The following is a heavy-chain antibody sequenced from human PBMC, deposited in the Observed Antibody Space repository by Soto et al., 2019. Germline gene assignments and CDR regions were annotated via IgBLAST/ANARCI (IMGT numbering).Heavy chain of an antibody. J-gene: IGHJ4*02. D-gene: IGHD7-27*01. CDR2: IKSDGSGT. Sequence: GESLRLSCAASGLSFSLYWMHWVRQVPGKGLEWVSRIKSDGSGTSYADSVKGRFTISRDNAKNTMYLQMNSLRAEDTAIYYCENSFWPVGNYWGQGIPVTVSS. CDR1: GLSFSLYW. V-gene: IGHV3-74*01. CDR3: ENSFWPVGNY.